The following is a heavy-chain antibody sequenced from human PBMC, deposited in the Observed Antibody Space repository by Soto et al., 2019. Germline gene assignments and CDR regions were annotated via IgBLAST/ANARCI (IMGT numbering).Heavy chain of an antibody. J-gene: IGHJ5*02. CDR1: GYTLTELS. CDR3: ATEVDSGSYSWFDP. V-gene: IGHV1-24*01. CDR2: FDPEDGET. Sequence: ASVKVSCKVSGYTLTELSMHWVRQAPGKGLEWMGGFDPEDGETIYAQKFQGRVTMTEDTSTDTAYMELSSLRSEDTAVYYCATEVDSGSYSWFDPWGQGTLVTVSS. D-gene: IGHD1-26*01.